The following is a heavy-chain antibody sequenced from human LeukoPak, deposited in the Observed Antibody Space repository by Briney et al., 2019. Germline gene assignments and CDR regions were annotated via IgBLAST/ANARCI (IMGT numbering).Heavy chain of an antibody. J-gene: IGHJ4*02. D-gene: IGHD6-19*01. V-gene: IGHV4-4*07. CDR2: IYTSGST. CDR3: AREQWLAFDY. Sequence: SETLSLTCSVSGGSLSSYYWSWIRQPAGKGLEWIGRIYTSGSTNYNPSPKSRVTMSVDTSKNQFSLKLSSVTAADTAVYYCAREQWLAFDYWGQGTLVTVSS. CDR1: GGSLSSYY.